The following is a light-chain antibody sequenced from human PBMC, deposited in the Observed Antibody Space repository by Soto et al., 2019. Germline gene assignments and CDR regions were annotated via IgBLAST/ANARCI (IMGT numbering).Light chain of an antibody. CDR2: GAS. Sequence: EVVMTQSPATLSMSPGERATLSCRASQSVSSSLAWYQQKPGQAPRLLIYGASTRATGNPDRFSGSGSETEFTLTISSLQAEDFAIYYCQQYNNWWTFGQGTKVEIK. CDR1: QSVSSS. J-gene: IGKJ1*01. CDR3: QQYNNWWT. V-gene: IGKV3-15*01.